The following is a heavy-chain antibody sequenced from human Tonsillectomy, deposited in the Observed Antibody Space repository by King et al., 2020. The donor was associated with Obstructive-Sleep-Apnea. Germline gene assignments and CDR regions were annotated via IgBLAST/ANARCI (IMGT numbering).Heavy chain of an antibody. V-gene: IGHV4-31*03. Sequence: MQLQESGPGLVKPSQTLSLTCTVSGGSISSGGYYWNWIRQHPGKGLEWIGYIYYNGSTYYNPSLKSRVTISVDTSKNQFSLKLSSVTAADTAVYYCTRVNYHYYGSGAARGGLGEYFQHWGQGTLVTVSS. D-gene: IGHD3-10*01. CDR3: TRVNYHYYGSGAARGGLGEYFQH. J-gene: IGHJ1*01. CDR2: IYYNGST. CDR1: GGSISSGGYY.